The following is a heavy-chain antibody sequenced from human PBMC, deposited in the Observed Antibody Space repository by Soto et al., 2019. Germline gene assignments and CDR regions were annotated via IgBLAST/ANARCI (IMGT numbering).Heavy chain of an antibody. D-gene: IGHD3-3*01. Sequence: GGSLRLSCAASGFTFSSYWMHWVRQAPGKGLVWVSRINSDGSSTSYADSVKGRFTISRDDAKNTLYLQMNSLRAEDTAVYYCAQGKPYYDFWSGPHWGQGTPVTVSS. V-gene: IGHV3-74*01. CDR1: GFTFSSYW. CDR3: AQGKPYYDFWSGPH. J-gene: IGHJ4*02. CDR2: INSDGSST.